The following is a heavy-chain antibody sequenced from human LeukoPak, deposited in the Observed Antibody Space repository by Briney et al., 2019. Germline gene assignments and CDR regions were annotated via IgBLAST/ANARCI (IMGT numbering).Heavy chain of an antibody. CDR2: IIPIFGTA. V-gene: IGHV1-69*13. D-gene: IGHD3-22*01. CDR1: GGTFISYA. J-gene: IGHJ4*02. Sequence: SVTVSCTASGGTFISYAISWVRQAPGQGLEWMGGIIPIFGTANYAQKFQGRVTITADESTSTAYMELSSLRSEDTAVYYCARAPGSGYYFDYWGQGTLVTVSS. CDR3: ARAPGSGYYFDY.